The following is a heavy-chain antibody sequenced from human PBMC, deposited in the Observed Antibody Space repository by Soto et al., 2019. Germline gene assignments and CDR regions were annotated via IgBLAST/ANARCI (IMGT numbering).Heavy chain of an antibody. CDR2: INPSGGST. J-gene: IGHJ3*02. CDR1: GYTFTSYY. D-gene: IGHD2-8*01. V-gene: IGHV1-46*03. CDR3: ARDQDIGRMVYATYAFDI. Sequence: ASVKVSCKASGYTFTSYYMHWVRQAPGQGLEWMGIINPSGGSTSYAQKFQGRVTMTRDTSTSTVYVELSSLRSEDTAVYYCARDQDIGRMVYATYAFDIWGQGTMVTVSS.